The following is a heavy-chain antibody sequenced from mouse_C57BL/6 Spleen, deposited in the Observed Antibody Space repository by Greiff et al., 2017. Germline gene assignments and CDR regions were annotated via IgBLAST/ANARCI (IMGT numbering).Heavy chain of an antibody. V-gene: IGHV1-50*01. CDR3: ARDYYGSSFFDY. CDR2: IDPSDSYT. J-gene: IGHJ2*01. Sequence: QVQLKQPGAELVKPGASVKLSCKASGYTFTSYWMQWVKQRPGQGLEWIGEIDPSDSYTNYNQKFKGKATLTVDTSSSTAYMRLSSLTSEDSAVYYCARDYYGSSFFDYWGQGTTLTVSS. CDR1: GYTFTSYW. D-gene: IGHD1-1*01.